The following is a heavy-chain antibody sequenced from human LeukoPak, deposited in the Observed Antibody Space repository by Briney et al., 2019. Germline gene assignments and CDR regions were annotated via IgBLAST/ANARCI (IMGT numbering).Heavy chain of an antibody. CDR2: ISGSGGST. CDR3: AKDPSPNGGEWELLIDY. CDR1: GFTFSSYA. Sequence: GGSLRLSRAASGFTFSSYAMSWVRQAPGKGLEWVSAISGSGGSTYYADSVKGRFTISRDNSKNTLYLQMNSLRAEDTAVYYCAKDPSPNGGEWELLIDYWGQGTLVTVSS. D-gene: IGHD1-26*01. V-gene: IGHV3-23*01. J-gene: IGHJ4*02.